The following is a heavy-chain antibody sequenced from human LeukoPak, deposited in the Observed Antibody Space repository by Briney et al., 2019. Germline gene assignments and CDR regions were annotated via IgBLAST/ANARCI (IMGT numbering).Heavy chain of an antibody. Sequence: PSETLSLTCAVSGGSISSGGYSWSWIRQPPGKGLEWIGYIYYSGSTYYNPSLKSRVTISVDTSKNQFSLKLSSVTAADTAVYYCARGRTFDPWGQGTLVTVSS. CDR1: GGSISSGGYS. CDR3: ARGRTFDP. CDR2: IYYSGST. V-gene: IGHV4-30-4*07. J-gene: IGHJ5*02.